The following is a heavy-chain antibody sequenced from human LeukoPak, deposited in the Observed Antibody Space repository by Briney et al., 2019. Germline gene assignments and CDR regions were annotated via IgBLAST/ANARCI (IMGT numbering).Heavy chain of an antibody. V-gene: IGHV1-2*02. CDR3: ARVTGYYYDNNGSDAFDI. CDR1: GYTFTGYY. D-gene: IGHD3-22*01. J-gene: IGHJ3*02. CDR2: INPDSGGT. Sequence: GASVKVSCKASGYTFTGYYMHWVRQAPGQGLEWMGWINPDSGGTNYAQKFQGRVTMTRDSSISTAFMELSSLRSDDTAVYYCARVTGYYYDNNGSDAFDIWGRGTMVTVSS.